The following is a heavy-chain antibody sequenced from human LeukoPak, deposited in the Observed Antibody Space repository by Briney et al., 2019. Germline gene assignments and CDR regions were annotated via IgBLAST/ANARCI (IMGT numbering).Heavy chain of an antibody. Sequence: GGTLRLSCAASGFTFSSYGMSWVRQAPGKGLEWVSAISGSGGSTYYAGSVKGRFTISRDNSKNTLYLQMNSLRAEDTAVYYCAKGGQQLVAVYYYYYYMDVWGKGTTVTVSS. CDR2: ISGSGGST. J-gene: IGHJ6*03. V-gene: IGHV3-23*01. CDR3: AKGGQQLVAVYYYYYYMDV. D-gene: IGHD6-13*01. CDR1: GFTFSSYG.